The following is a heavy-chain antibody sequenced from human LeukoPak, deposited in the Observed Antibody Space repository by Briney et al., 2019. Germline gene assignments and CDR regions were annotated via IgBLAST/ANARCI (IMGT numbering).Heavy chain of an antibody. CDR2: ISGSGGST. V-gene: IGHV3-23*01. CDR3: ASAYDFWSGYRHFQL. D-gene: IGHD3-3*01. J-gene: IGHJ1*01. Sequence: GGSLRLSCAASGFTFSSYAMSWVRQAPGKGLEWVSAISGSGGSTYYADSVKGRFIISRDNSKNTLYLQKNSLRADDTAVYFCASAYDFWSGYRHFQLWGEGTLVSVSS. CDR1: GFTFSSYA.